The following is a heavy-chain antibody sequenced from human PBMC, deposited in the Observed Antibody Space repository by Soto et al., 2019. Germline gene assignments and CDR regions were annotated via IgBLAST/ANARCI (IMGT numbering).Heavy chain of an antibody. Sequence: PSETLSLTCTVSGGSISSYYWSWIRQPPGKGLEWIGYIYYSGSTNYNPSLKSRVTISVDTSKNQFSLKLSSVTAAGTAVYSCARQSSYDSEHYHYWFDPWGRGILVTVSS. CDR1: GGSISSYY. D-gene: IGHD3-22*01. J-gene: IGHJ5*02. CDR3: ARQSSYDSEHYHYWFDP. V-gene: IGHV4-59*08. CDR2: IYYSGST.